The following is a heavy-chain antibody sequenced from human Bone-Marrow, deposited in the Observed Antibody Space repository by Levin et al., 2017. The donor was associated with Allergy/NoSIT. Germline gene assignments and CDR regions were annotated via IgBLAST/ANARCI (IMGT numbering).Heavy chain of an antibody. CDR3: ARAGYCGGDCYSPLDVAFDI. Sequence: SETLSLTCAVYGGSFSGYYWSWIRQPPGKGLEWIGEINHSGSTNYNPSLKSRVTISVDTSKNQFSLKLSSVTAADTAVYYCARAGYCGGDCYSPLDVAFDIWGQGTMVTVSS. CDR1: GGSFSGYY. D-gene: IGHD2-21*02. J-gene: IGHJ3*02. V-gene: IGHV4-34*01. CDR2: INHSGST.